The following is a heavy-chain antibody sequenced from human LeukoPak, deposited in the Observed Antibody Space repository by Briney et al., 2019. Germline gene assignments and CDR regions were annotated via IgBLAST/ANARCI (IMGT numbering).Heavy chain of an antibody. J-gene: IGHJ4*02. CDR1: GFTFSTYS. V-gene: IGHV3-21*01. CDR2: ISSSSSYI. D-gene: IGHD1-1*01. Sequence: PGGSLRLSCAASGFTFSTYSMNWFRQAPGKGLEWVSSISSSSSYIYYADSVKGRFTISRDNAKNSLYLQMNSLRAEDTALYYCARLRSTGTFDYWGQGTLVTVSS. CDR3: ARLRSTGTFDY.